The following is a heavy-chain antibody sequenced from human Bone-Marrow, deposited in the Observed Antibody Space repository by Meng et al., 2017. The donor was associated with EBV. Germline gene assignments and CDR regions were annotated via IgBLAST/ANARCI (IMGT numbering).Heavy chain of an antibody. J-gene: IGHJ4*02. Sequence: QVPLQRGGPGIFTPSGTLSLTCAVYGGSFSGYYWSWIRQPPGKGLEWIGEINHSGSTNYNPSLKSRVTISVDTSKNQFSLKLSSVTAADTAVYYCARGSFGATPFGYWGQGTLVTVSS. V-gene: IGHV4-34*01. CDR1: GGSFSGYY. CDR2: INHSGST. D-gene: IGHD3-16*01. CDR3: ARGSFGATPFGY.